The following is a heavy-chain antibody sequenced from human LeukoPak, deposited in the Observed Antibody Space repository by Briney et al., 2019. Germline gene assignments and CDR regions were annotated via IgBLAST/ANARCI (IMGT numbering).Heavy chain of an antibody. J-gene: IGHJ4*02. V-gene: IGHV1-2*02. Sequence: GASVKVSCKASGYSFTGYYMHWVRQAPGQGLEWMGWINPNSGGTNYAQKFQGRVTMTRDTSISTAYMELSRLRSDDTAVYYCARGRRGSAAPFDYWGQGTLVTVSS. CDR3: ARGRRGSAAPFDY. CDR2: INPNSGGT. CDR1: GYSFTGYY. D-gene: IGHD6-13*01.